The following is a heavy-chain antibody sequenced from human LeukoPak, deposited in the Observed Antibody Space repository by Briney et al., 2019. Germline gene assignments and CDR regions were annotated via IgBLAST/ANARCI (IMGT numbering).Heavy chain of an antibody. CDR1: GGSISSYY. D-gene: IGHD3-3*01. Sequence: PSETLSLTCTVSGGSISSYYWSWIRQPPGKGLEWLGYIYYSGSTNYNPSLKSRVTISVDTSKNQFSLKLSSVTAADTAVYYCARGGSFLEWHPFDYWGQGTLVTVSS. V-gene: IGHV4-59*12. CDR2: IYYSGST. J-gene: IGHJ4*02. CDR3: ARGGSFLEWHPFDY.